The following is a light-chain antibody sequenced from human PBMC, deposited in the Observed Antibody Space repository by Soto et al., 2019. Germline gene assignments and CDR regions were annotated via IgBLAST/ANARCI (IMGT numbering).Light chain of an antibody. CDR1: QSVSSQ. V-gene: IGKV3-15*01. Sequence: EVVMTQSPATLSVSPGERATLSCRASQSVSSQLAWYQQKPGQAPRLLIYGASTRATGIPVRFSGSGSGTEFTLTISSLQSEDFAVYYCQQYNNWPPDTFGQGTKVEIK. CDR3: QQYNNWPPDT. CDR2: GAS. J-gene: IGKJ2*01.